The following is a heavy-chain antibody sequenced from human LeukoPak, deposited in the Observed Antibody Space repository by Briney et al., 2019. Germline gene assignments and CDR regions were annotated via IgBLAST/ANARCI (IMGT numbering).Heavy chain of an antibody. J-gene: IGHJ5*02. V-gene: IGHV1-46*02. D-gene: IGHD3-3*01. CDR2: INPSGGST. CDR1: GGTFNSYA. Sequence: ASVKVSCKASGGTFNSYAISWVRQAPGQGLEWMGIINPSGGSTSYAQKFQGRVTMTRDTSTSTVYMELSSLRSEDTAVYYCARDRNTIFGVVIYWFDPWGQGTLVTVSS. CDR3: ARDRNTIFGVVIYWFDP.